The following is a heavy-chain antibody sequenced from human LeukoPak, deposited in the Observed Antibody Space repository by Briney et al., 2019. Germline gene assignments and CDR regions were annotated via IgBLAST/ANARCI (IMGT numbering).Heavy chain of an antibody. J-gene: IGHJ3*02. V-gene: IGHV3-43D*03. CDR2: ISWDGGST. Sequence: PGGSLRLSCAASGFTFDDYAMHWVRQAPGKGLEWVSLISWDGGSTYYADSVKGRFTISRDNSKNSLYLQMNSLRAEDTALYYCAKGLDGYNSPDAFDIWGQGTMVTVSS. CDR3: AKGLDGYNSPDAFDI. CDR1: GFTFDDYA. D-gene: IGHD5-24*01.